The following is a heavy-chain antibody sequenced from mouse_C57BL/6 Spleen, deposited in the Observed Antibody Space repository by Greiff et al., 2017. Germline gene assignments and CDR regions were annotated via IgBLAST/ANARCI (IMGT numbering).Heavy chain of an antibody. V-gene: IGHV5-17*01. CDR3: AKDYYGSSYCDAMDY. Sequence: EVMLVESGGGLVKPGGSLKLSCAASGFTFSDYGMHWVRQAPEKGLEWVAYISSGSSTIYYADTVKGRFTISRDNAKNTLFLKMTSLRSEDTAVYYCAKDYYGSSYCDAMDYWGQGTSVTVSS. D-gene: IGHD1-1*01. CDR1: GFTFSDYG. J-gene: IGHJ4*01. CDR2: ISSGSSTI.